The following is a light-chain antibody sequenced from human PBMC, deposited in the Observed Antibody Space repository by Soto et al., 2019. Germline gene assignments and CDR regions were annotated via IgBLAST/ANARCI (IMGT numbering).Light chain of an antibody. J-gene: IGKJ1*01. CDR2: GAS. CDR1: QSVSSN. V-gene: IGKV3-15*01. Sequence: EILITQSPATLSVSPGERATLSCRASQSVSSNLAWYQQKPGQAPRILIYGASTRDTGIPARFSGSGSGTEFTLTISRLQSEDFEVYYCQQYNNWPRTFGQGTKVDIK. CDR3: QQYNNWPRT.